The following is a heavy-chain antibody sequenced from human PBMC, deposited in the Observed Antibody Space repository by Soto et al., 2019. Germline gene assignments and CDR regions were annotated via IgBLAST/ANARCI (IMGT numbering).Heavy chain of an antibody. Sequence: QVQLVESGGGVVQPGRSLRLSCAASGFTFSSYGMHWVRQAPGKGLEWVAVIWYDGSNKYYADSVKGRFTISRDNSKNTLYLQMNSLRAEDTAVYYCARDGPDSGWYYYYYGMDVWGQGTTVTVSS. CDR1: GFTFSSYG. D-gene: IGHD6-19*01. CDR3: ARDGPDSGWYYYYYGMDV. CDR2: IWYDGSNK. J-gene: IGHJ6*02. V-gene: IGHV3-33*01.